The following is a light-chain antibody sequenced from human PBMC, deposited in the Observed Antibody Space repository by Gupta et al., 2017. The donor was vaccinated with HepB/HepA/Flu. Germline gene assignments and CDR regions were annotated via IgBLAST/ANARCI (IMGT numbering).Light chain of an antibody. J-gene: IGKJ4*01. CDR3: QQYKNWPPLT. V-gene: IGKV3-15*01. Sequence: EIVMTQSPATLSVSPGERATLSCRASQSVSSNLAWYQQKPGQAPRLLIYGASTRATGIPARFSGRGSGTEFTLTISSLQAEDFAVYYCQQYKNWPPLTFGGGTKVEIK. CDR1: QSVSSN. CDR2: GAS.